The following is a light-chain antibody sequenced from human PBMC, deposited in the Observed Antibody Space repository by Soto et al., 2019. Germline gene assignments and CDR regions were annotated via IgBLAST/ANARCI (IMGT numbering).Light chain of an antibody. J-gene: IGKJ5*01. CDR1: QSIGSN. CDR3: QQYNNWSPPIT. CDR2: GAS. Sequence: EIIVTQSPATLSVSPGERATLSCRASQSIGSNLAWYQHKPGQAPRLLIYGASTWATDIPARFSGSGSGTDFTLTISSLQSEDFAVYYCQQYNNWSPPITFGRGTRLEIK. V-gene: IGKV3-15*01.